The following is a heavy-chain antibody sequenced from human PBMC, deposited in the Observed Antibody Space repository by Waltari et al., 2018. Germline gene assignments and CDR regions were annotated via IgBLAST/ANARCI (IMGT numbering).Heavy chain of an antibody. J-gene: IGHJ3*02. CDR2: ISWNSGSI. CDR1: GFTFDDYA. Sequence: EVQLVESGGGLVQPGRSLRLSCAASGFTFDDYAMHWVRQAPGKGLEWVSGISWNSGSIGYADSVKGRFTISRDNAKNSLYLQMNSLRAEDMALYYCAKDMTWGQQLVLGAFDIWGQGTMVTVSS. CDR3: AKDMTWGQQLVLGAFDI. D-gene: IGHD6-13*01. V-gene: IGHV3-9*03.